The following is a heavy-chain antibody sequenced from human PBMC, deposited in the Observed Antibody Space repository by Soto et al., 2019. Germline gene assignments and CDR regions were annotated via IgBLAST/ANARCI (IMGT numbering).Heavy chain of an antibody. D-gene: IGHD6-19*01. CDR3: ARVVQWPYYYYGMDV. CDR1: GYTFTGYY. Sequence: ASVKVSCKASGYTFTGYYMHWVRQAPGQGLEWMGWINPNSGGTNYAQKFQGRVTMTRDTSISTAYMELSRLRSDDTAVYYCARVVQWPYYYYGMDVWGQGTTVT. V-gene: IGHV1-2*02. CDR2: INPNSGGT. J-gene: IGHJ6*02.